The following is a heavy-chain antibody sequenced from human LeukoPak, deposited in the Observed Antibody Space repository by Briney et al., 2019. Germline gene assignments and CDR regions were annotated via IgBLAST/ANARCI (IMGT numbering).Heavy chain of an antibody. D-gene: IGHD2-15*01. Sequence: GGSLRLSCAASGFTFSSYEMNWVRQAPGKGLEWVSYISSSGSTIYYADSVKGRFTISRDNAKNSLYLQMNSLRAEDTAVYYCAREGGYCSGGSCRFAYFDYWGQGTLVTVSS. J-gene: IGHJ4*02. CDR3: AREGGYCSGGSCRFAYFDY. V-gene: IGHV3-48*03. CDR2: ISSSGSTI. CDR1: GFTFSSYE.